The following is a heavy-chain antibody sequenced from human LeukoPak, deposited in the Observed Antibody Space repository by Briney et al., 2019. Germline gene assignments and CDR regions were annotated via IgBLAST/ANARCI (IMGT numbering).Heavy chain of an antibody. CDR2: IYPDDSDT. D-gene: IGHD3-22*01. V-gene: IGHV5-51*01. CDR1: GYTFNAYW. CDR3: ARPNITSYYDSRGYDAFDV. J-gene: IGHJ3*01. Sequence: GQSLKISCKGSGYTFNAYWIAWVRQMPGKGLDWMGIIYPDDSDTRYSPSFQGQVTISADKSVSIAYLQWSSLKASDTAMYYCARPNITSYYDSRGYDAFDVWGQGTMVIVSS.